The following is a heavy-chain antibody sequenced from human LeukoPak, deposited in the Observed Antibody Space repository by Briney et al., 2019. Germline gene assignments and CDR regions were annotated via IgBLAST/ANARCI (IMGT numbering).Heavy chain of an antibody. CDR2: LYNNGIT. V-gene: IGHV4-59*02. D-gene: IGHD2-2*01. CDR1: GGSVSTFF. Sequence: SETLPLTCTVSGGSVSTFFWTWIRQPPGKGLEWIGFLYNNGITTYNPSLKSRVTISVNTSKNQFSLNLTSVTAADTAVYFCARAKYLTDFDNWGQGTLVTVSS. CDR3: ARAKYLTDFDN. J-gene: IGHJ4*02.